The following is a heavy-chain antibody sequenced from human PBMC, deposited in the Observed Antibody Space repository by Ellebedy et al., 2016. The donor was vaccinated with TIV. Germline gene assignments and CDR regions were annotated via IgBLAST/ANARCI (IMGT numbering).Heavy chain of an antibody. CDR1: GFSLSSYY. Sequence: GESLKISCEASGFSLSSYYMHSVRLVPGKGLVWLAWIVNDASAVNYADSVQGRFTVSRDNAKNTLYLQMNSLRAEDTAVYYCAKDRDGYSYGYVGDYFDYWGQGTLVTVSS. CDR2: IVNDASAV. D-gene: IGHD5-18*01. CDR3: AKDRDGYSYGYVGDYFDY. V-gene: IGHV3-74*01. J-gene: IGHJ4*02.